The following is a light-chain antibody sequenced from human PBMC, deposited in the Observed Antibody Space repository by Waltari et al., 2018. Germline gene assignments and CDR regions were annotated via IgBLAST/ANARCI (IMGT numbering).Light chain of an antibody. V-gene: IGLV1-47*01. CDR1: SSNIGSNV. J-gene: IGLJ2*01. CDR3: AAWDDKLGGRWE. CDR2: RNG. Sequence: QSVLTQPPSASGTPGQRVTISCSGSSSNIGSNVVNWYQQVPGTTPKLLIYRNGQRPSGVPDRFSGSKSGTSASLASSGLRSEDEADYYCAAWDDKLGGRWEFGGGTKLTVL.